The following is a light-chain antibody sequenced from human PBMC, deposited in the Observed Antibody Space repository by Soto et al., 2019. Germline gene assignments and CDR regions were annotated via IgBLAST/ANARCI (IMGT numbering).Light chain of an antibody. J-gene: IGKJ1*01. CDR2: DAS. V-gene: IGKV1-5*01. CDR1: QSISSY. Sequence: EIRLTQSKKYMSATVGDRVTITIRASQSISSYLSWYQQKPGKAPKLLIYDASNLETGVPSRFSGSASGTESTLTISSLQPDDFATYYCQQYNSYSTFGQGTKVDIK. CDR3: QQYNSYST.